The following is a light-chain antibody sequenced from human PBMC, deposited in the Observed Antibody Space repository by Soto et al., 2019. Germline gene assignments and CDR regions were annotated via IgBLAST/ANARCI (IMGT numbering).Light chain of an antibody. J-gene: IGKJ2*01. CDR3: QQYYSSPQHT. CDR2: WAS. V-gene: IGKV4-1*01. Sequence: DIVMTQSPDSLAVSLGERATINCKSSQSVLYSSNSKNYLAWYQQKPGQPPKLLIYWASTRESGVPDRFSGSGSGTDFTLTISSLQAEDVAVYYCQQYYSSPQHTFGQGTKLXIK. CDR1: QSVLYSSNSKNY.